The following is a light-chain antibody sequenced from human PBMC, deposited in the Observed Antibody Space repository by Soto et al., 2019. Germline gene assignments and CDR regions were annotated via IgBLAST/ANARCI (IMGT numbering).Light chain of an antibody. CDR3: SSYTSASTHWV. CDR2: DVT. Sequence: QSALTQPASVSGSPGQSITISCTGTSSDVGGYNYVSWYQQYPGKAPKLMIYDVTDQPSGVSNRFSGSKSGNTASLTISGLQPEDEADYYCSSYTSASTHWVFGGGTKLTVL. CDR1: SSDVGGYNY. J-gene: IGLJ3*02. V-gene: IGLV2-14*01.